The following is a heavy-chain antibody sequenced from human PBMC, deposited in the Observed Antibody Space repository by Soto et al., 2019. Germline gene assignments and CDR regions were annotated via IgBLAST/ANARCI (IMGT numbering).Heavy chain of an antibody. V-gene: IGHV4-30-4*01. CDR3: ARDGPKRLPHGYYGLDV. Sequence: PSETLSLTCTVSGGSIINGDYYWSWIRQPPGKGLEWIGNIYYSGSTNYNPSLKSRVTISVDTSKIQFSLKLSSVTAADTAVYYCARDGPKRLPHGYYGLDVWGQGTTVTVSS. J-gene: IGHJ6*02. CDR2: IYYSGST. CDR1: GGSIINGDYY. D-gene: IGHD1-26*01.